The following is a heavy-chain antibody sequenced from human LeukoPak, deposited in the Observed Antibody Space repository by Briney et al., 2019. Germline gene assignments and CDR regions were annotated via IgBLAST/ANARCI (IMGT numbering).Heavy chain of an antibody. D-gene: IGHD3-22*01. CDR3: AKDPLTYYYDSSQDY. Sequence: PGGSLRLSCAASGFTFRSYAIHWVRQAPGKGLEWVAVISYDGSYTYYADSVKGRFTISRDNSKNTLYLQMNSLRAEDTAVYYCAKDPLTYYYDSSQDYWGQGTLVTVSS. J-gene: IGHJ4*02. V-gene: IGHV3-30-3*01. CDR2: ISYDGSYT. CDR1: GFTFRSYA.